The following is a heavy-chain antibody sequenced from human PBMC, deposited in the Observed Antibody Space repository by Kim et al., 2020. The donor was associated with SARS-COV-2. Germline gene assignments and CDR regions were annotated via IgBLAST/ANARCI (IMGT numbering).Heavy chain of an antibody. CDR3: ARDLPRNYYFDY. V-gene: IGHV4-39*06. J-gene: IGHJ4*02. Sequence: YSNPSLKSRVTISVDTSKNQFALKLSSVTAADTAVYYCARDLPRNYYFDYWGQGTLVTVSS.